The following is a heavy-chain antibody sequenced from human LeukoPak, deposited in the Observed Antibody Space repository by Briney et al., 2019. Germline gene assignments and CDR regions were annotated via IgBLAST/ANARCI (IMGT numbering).Heavy chain of an antibody. D-gene: IGHD3-3*01. CDR2: INHSGST. CDR3: ARGRDFWSGYLAYFDY. V-gene: IGHV4-34*01. CDR1: GGSFSGCY. Sequence: PSETLSLTCAVYGGSFSGCYWSWIRQPPGKGLEWIGEINHSGSTNYNPSLKGRVTISVDTSKNQFSLKLSSVTAADTAVYYCARGRDFWSGYLAYFDYWGQGTLVTVSS. J-gene: IGHJ4*02.